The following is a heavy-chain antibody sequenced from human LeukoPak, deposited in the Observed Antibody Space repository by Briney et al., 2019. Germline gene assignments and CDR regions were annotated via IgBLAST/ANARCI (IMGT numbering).Heavy chain of an antibody. Sequence: KHGESLKISCKGSGYSFTRNWIGWVRQMPGKGLEWMGIIYPGDSDTRYSPSFQGQVTISADKSISTAYLQWSTLKASDTAMYYCARHSYDSSGYYCDYWGQGTLVTVSS. CDR1: GYSFTRNW. V-gene: IGHV5-51*01. CDR3: ARHSYDSSGYYCDY. J-gene: IGHJ4*02. D-gene: IGHD3-22*01. CDR2: IYPGDSDT.